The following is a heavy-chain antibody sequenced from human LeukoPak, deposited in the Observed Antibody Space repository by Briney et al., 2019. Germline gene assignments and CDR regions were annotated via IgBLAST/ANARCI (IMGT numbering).Heavy chain of an antibody. D-gene: IGHD2-15*01. CDR3: AREGGWNAFDI. Sequence: KSGGSLRLSCAASGFTFSSYSMNWVRQAPGKGLEWVSSISSSSSYIYHADSVKGRFTISRDNAKNSLYLQMNSLRAEDTAVYYCAREGGWNAFDIWGQGTMVTVSS. V-gene: IGHV3-21*01. J-gene: IGHJ3*02. CDR2: ISSSSSYI. CDR1: GFTFSSYS.